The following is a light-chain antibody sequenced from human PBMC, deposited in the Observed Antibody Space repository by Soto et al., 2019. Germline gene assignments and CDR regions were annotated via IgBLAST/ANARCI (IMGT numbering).Light chain of an antibody. J-gene: IGLJ1*01. Sequence: QSALTQPASVSGSPGQSITITCTGSTSDIGSYNYVSWYLQDPGKAPKLIIYDVSYRPSGVSNRFFGSKSGNTASLTISALQAEDEADYYCNSYTSSSTDVFGTGTKVTVL. CDR3: NSYTSSSTDV. CDR2: DVS. V-gene: IGLV2-14*01. CDR1: TSDIGSYNY.